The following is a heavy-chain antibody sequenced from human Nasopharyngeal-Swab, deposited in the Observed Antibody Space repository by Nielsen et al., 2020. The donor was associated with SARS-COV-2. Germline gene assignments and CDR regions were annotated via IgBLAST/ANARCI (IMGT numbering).Heavy chain of an antibody. J-gene: IGHJ4*02. D-gene: IGHD6-13*01. V-gene: IGHV4-39*07. CDR2: IYYSGST. Sequence: SETLSLTCSVSGGSISSSSYYWGWIRQPPGKGLEWIGSIYYSGSTYYNPSLKSRVTISIDTSKNHFSLKLSSVTAADTAVYYCAREGGGIAAPGLDYWGQGTLVTVSS. CDR1: GGSISSSSYY. CDR3: AREGGGIAAPGLDY.